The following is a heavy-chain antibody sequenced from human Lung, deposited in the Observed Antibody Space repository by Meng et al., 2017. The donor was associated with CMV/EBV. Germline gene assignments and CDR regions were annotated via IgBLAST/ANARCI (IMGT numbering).Heavy chain of an antibody. CDR2: ISSSSSYI. J-gene: IGHJ4*02. D-gene: IGHD5-24*01. CDR3: ARAPEGDGYNIDY. CDR1: GFTFSSYS. V-gene: IGHV3-21*01. Sequence: GGXLRLXCAASGFTFSSYSLNWVRQAPGKGLEWVTSISSSSSYIYYADSVKGRLTISRDNAKNSLYLQLNSLRAEDTAVYYCARAPEGDGYNIDYWGQGTLVTVSS.